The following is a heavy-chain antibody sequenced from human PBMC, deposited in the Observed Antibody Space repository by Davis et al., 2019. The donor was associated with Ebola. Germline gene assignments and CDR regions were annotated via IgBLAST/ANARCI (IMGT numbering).Heavy chain of an antibody. CDR1: GYTFTTYG. J-gene: IGHJ6*02. D-gene: IGHD3-10*01. Sequence: GESLKISCLASGYTFTTYGLHWVRQAPGKGLEWVAVIWNDGSHTYYADSVKGRFTISKDDFKNTLYLQMNSLRAEDTAVYYCARVVYYGSGSYYILYYYYGMDVWGQGTTVTVSS. V-gene: IGHV3-33*01. CDR2: IWNDGSHT. CDR3: ARVVYYGSGSYYILYYYYGMDV.